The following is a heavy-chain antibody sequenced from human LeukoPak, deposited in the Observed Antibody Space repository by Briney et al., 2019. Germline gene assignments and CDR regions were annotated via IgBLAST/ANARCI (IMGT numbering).Heavy chain of an antibody. CDR3: AKDRKGCSGGSCYYGQDY. Sequence: GGSLRLSCAASGFTFRSYAMSWVRQAPGKGLEWVSAISGSGGSTYYADSVKGRFTISRDNSKNTLYLQMNSLRAEDTAVYYCAKDRKGCSGGSCYYGQDYWGQGPLVTVSS. CDR2: ISGSGGST. V-gene: IGHV3-23*01. J-gene: IGHJ4*02. D-gene: IGHD2-15*01. CDR1: GFTFRSYA.